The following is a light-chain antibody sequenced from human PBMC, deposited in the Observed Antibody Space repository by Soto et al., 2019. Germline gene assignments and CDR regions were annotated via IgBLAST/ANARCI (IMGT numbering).Light chain of an antibody. CDR3: SSYAGSNNLL. J-gene: IGLJ1*01. V-gene: IGLV2-8*01. Sequence: QSALTQPPSASGSLGQSVTISCTGTSSDIGGYKYVSWYQQHPGKAPKLMIYEVTKRPSGVPDRFSASKSGNTASLTVSGLQAEDEADYYCSSYAGSNNLLFGNGTKVTVL. CDR2: EVT. CDR1: SSDIGGYKY.